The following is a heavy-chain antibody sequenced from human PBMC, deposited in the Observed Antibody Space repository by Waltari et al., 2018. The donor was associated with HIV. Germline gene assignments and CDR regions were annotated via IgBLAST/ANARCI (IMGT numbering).Heavy chain of an antibody. D-gene: IGHD3-10*01. Sequence: QVQLVQSGAEVKKPGSSVKVSCKASGGPFTNFAINWVRQAPGQGLEWMGGISPLFGTANYAQKFQGRVTITADESTNTTYMELSSLRSEDTAVFYCARSGTPLVRGVCDYWGQGTLVTVSS. CDR1: GGPFTNFA. CDR2: ISPLFGTA. V-gene: IGHV1-69*12. J-gene: IGHJ4*02. CDR3: ARSGTPLVRGVCDY.